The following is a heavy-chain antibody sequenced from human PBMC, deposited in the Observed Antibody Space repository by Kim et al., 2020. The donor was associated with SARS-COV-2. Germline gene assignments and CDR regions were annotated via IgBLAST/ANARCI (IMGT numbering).Heavy chain of an antibody. CDR3: ARGGRGDYYGSGSYHEFDY. CDR1: GYSFTSYW. V-gene: IGHV5-51*01. D-gene: IGHD3-10*01. CDR2: IYPCDSDT. Sequence: GESLKISCKGSGYSFTSYWIGWVRQMPGKGLEWMGIIYPCDSDTRYSPSFQGQVTISADKSISTAYLQRSSLKASDTAMYYCARGGRGDYYGSGSYHEFDYWGQSALVTVSS. J-gene: IGHJ4*02.